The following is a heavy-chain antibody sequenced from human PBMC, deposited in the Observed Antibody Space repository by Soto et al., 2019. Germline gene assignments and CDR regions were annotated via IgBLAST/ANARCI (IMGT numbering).Heavy chain of an antibody. CDR2: INHSGST. D-gene: IGHD3-10*01. CDR3: ARQYYYGSGSYYIYYYGMDV. CDR1: GGSFSGYY. V-gene: IGHV4-34*01. Sequence: PSETLSLTCTVSGGSFSGYYWSWIRQPPGKGLEWIGEINHSGSTNYNPSLKSRVTISVDTSKNQFSLKLSSVTAADTAVYYCARQYYYGSGSYYIYYYGMDVWGQGTTVTSP. J-gene: IGHJ6*02.